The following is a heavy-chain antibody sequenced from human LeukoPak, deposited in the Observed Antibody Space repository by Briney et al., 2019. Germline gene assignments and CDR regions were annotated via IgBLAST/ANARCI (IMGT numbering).Heavy chain of an antibody. V-gene: IGHV1-69*05. CDR2: NFPIFGTA. CDR1: GGTFSSYA. CDR3: ERDRWTYSRRGVGYFDY. Sequence: SVKVSCKASGGTFSSYAISWVRQAPGQGLEWMGRNFPIFGTANYAQKFQGRVTITTDESTSKAYMELSSLRSEDTAVYYCERDRWTYSRRGVGYFDYWGQGTLVTVSS. J-gene: IGHJ4*02. D-gene: IGHD6-13*01.